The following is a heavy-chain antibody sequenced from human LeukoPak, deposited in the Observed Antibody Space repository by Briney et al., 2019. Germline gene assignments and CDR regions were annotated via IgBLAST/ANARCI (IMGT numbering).Heavy chain of an antibody. V-gene: IGHV3-53*01. CDR2: IYSGGST. CDR1: GFTVSSNY. J-gene: IGHJ4*02. CDR3: ARNGYSSSWYRN. D-gene: IGHD6-13*01. Sequence: GGSLRLSCAASGFTVSSNYMSWVRQAPGKGLEWVSVIYSGGSTYYADSVKGRFTISRDNSKNTLYLQMNSLRVEDTAVYYCARNGYSSSWYRNWGQGTLVTVSS.